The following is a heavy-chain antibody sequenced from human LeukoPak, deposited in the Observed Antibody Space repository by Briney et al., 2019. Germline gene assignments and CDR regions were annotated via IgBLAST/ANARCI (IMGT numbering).Heavy chain of an antibody. CDR2: ISWNSGSI. V-gene: IGHV3-9*03. CDR1: GFTFDDSA. J-gene: IGHJ6*03. D-gene: IGHD3-3*01. CDR3: AKDRRNSLRFPYMDV. Sequence: GGSLRLSCAASGFTFDDSAMHWVRQAPGKGLEWVSGISWNSGSIGYADSVKGRFTISRDNAKNSLYLQMNSLRDEDMALYYCAKDRRNSLRFPYMDVWGKGTTVTVSS.